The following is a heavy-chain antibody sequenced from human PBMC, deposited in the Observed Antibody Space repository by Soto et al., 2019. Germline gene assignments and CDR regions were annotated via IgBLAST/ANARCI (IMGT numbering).Heavy chain of an antibody. CDR2: IYYSGST. CDR3: ARGSSIAGLYYGMDV. Sequence: SETLSLTCTVSGGSISSYYWSWIRQPPGKGLERIGYIYYSGSTNYNPSLKSRVTISVDTSKNQFSLKLSSVTAADTAVYYCARGSSIAGLYYGMDVWGQGTTVTVSS. CDR1: GGSISSYY. J-gene: IGHJ6*02. D-gene: IGHD6-6*01. V-gene: IGHV4-59*08.